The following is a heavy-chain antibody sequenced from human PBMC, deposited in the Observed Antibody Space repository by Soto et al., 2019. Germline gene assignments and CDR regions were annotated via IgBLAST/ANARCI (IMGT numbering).Heavy chain of an antibody. J-gene: IGHJ4*02. V-gene: IGHV3-30-3*01. D-gene: IGHD4-17*01. CDR1: GFTFSSYA. CDR3: ARAVMTTVTTLDY. CDR2: ISYDGSNK. Sequence: GGSLGLSCAASGFTFSSYAMHWVRQAPGKGLEWVAVISYDGSNKYYADSVKGRFTISRDNSKNTLYLQMNSLRAEDTAVYYCARAVMTTVTTLDYWGQGTLVTVSS.